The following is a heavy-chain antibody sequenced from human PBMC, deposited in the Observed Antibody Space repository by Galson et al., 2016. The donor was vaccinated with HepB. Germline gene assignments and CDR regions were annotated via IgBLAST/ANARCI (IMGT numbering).Heavy chain of an antibody. J-gene: IGHJ6*02. CDR3: ARDNEFGFGESDYYYYGMDV. D-gene: IGHD3-10*01. V-gene: IGHV1-69*13. CDR1: GGTFSTFNSYA. CDR2: IVPAFGTT. Sequence: SVKVSCKASGGTFSTFNSYAISWVRLAPGQGLEWMGGIVPAFGTTNYAQKFQGRVTFTADGSTRTVYMELSSLRSEDTAVYYCARDNEFGFGESDYYYYGMDVWGQGTTVTVSS.